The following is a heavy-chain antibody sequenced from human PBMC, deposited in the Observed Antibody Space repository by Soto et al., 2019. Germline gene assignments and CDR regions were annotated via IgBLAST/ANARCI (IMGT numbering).Heavy chain of an antibody. D-gene: IGHD6-19*01. V-gene: IGHV3-23*01. Sequence: EVQLLESGGGLVQPGGSLRLSCAASGFTFSSYAMSWVRQAPGKGLEWVSAISGSGGSTYYADSVKGRFTISRDNSKNTLYLQMNSLRAEDTAVYYCAKSSIRSYSSGWYMDYWGQGTLVTVSS. CDR1: GFTFSSYA. CDR2: ISGSGGST. J-gene: IGHJ4*02. CDR3: AKSSIRSYSSGWYMDY.